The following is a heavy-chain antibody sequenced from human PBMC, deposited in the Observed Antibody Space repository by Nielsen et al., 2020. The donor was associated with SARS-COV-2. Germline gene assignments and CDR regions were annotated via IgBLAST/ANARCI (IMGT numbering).Heavy chain of an antibody. CDR1: GGSISSYY. D-gene: IGHD3-10*01. CDR2: IYYSGST. V-gene: IGHV4-59*01. J-gene: IGHJ6*02. Sequence: SETLSLTCTVSGGSISSYYWSWIRQPPGKGLEWIGYIYYSGSTNYNPSLKSRVTISVDTSKNQFSLKLSSVTAADTAVYYCARAYYYGSGSHPGMDVWGQGTTVTVSS. CDR3: ARAYYYGSGSHPGMDV.